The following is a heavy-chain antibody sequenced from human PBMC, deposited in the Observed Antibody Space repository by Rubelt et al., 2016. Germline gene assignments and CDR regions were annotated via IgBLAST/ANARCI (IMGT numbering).Heavy chain of an antibody. CDR3: ARASCAGGNCFPDDY. CDR2: IQFDGAAT. CDR1: GFTFSSYA. Sequence: GGGVFQPGRSLRLSCAASGFTFSSYAMHWVRQAPGKGLERLKVIQFDGAATYYSDSVKGRFAISRANSKNTLFLQVNSLRPEDTAVYYCARASCAGGNCFPDDYWGQGTLVTISS. J-gene: IGHJ4*02. V-gene: IGHV3-33*08. D-gene: IGHD2-15*01.